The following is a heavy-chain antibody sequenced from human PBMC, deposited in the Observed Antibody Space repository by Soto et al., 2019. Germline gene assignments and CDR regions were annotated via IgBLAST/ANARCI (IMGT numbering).Heavy chain of an antibody. CDR1: GFTFSIYA. D-gene: IGHD4-17*01. Sequence: EVQLLESGGGLVQPGGSLRLSCAASGFTFSIYAMNWVRQAPGQGLEWVAVISGSGGSTYYAASVKGRFTSSRDNSKNTPYLQMNSLRAEDTAVYYCAIRTVGWDFDLWGSGTLVTVSS. CDR2: ISGSGGST. V-gene: IGHV3-23*01. J-gene: IGHJ2*01. CDR3: AIRTVGWDFDL.